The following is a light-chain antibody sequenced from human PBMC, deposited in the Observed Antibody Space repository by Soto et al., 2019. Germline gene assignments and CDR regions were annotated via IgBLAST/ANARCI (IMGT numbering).Light chain of an antibody. CDR2: EVS. V-gene: IGLV2-8*01. J-gene: IGLJ3*02. CDR1: SSDLGGYNY. Sequence: QSALTQTASVSASPGQSVTISCTGTSSDLGGYNYVSWYQQHPGKAPKLMIYEVSKRPSGVPDRFSGSKSGNTASLTVSGLQTEDEADYYCSSNAGSNDLRVFGGGTKRTVL. CDR3: SSNAGSNDLRV.